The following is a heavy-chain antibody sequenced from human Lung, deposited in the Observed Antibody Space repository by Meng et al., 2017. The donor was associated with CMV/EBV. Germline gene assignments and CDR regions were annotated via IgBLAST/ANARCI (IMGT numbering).Heavy chain of an antibody. J-gene: IGHJ5*02. V-gene: IGHV5-51*01. CDR1: GSGFTTYW. D-gene: IGHD3-10*01. Sequence: GEXXKISCKGSGSGFTTYWIGWVRQMRGKGLEWMGIIFPGDADTSYSPSSHSQVTTSADKSISTASLQWSSLKASDTAIYYRAKSASPLLFSPQNGFDPWGQGXLVTVSS. CDR2: IFPGDADT. CDR3: AKSASPLLFSPQNGFDP.